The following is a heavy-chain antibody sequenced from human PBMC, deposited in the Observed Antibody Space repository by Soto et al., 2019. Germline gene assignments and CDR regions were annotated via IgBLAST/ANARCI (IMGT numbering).Heavy chain of an antibody. CDR2: ISAYNGNT. D-gene: IGHD3-3*01. V-gene: IGHV1-18*04. J-gene: IGHJ5*02. CDR3: ARPRGGSGDFWFDP. CDR1: GYTFTSYG. Sequence: ASVKVSCKASGYTFTSYGISWLRQAPRQGLEWMGWISAYNGNTNYAQKLQGRVTMTTDTSTSTAYMELRSLRSDDTAVYYCARPRGGSGDFWFDPWGQGTLVTVSS.